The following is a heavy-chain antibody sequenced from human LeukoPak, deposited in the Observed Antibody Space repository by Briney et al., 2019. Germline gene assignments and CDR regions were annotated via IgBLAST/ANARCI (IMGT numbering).Heavy chain of an antibody. CDR2: ISYDGSNK. CDR1: GFTFSRYA. Sequence: QPGRSLRLSCAASGFTFSRYAMHWVRQAPGKGLEWVAVISYDGSNKYYADSVKGRFTISRDNSKNTLYLQMNSLRAEGTAVYYCARARYCSSISCREAFDIWGQGTMVTVSS. J-gene: IGHJ3*02. V-gene: IGHV3-30-3*01. CDR3: ARARYCSSISCREAFDI. D-gene: IGHD2-2*01.